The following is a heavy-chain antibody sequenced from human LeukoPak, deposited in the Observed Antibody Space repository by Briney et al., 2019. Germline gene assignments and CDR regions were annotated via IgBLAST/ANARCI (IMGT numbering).Heavy chain of an antibody. CDR2: IYTSGST. CDR3: ARHCPPYYYDTGRSFDL. Sequence: PSETLSLTCTVSGGSISSGSYYWSWIRQPAGKGLEWIGRIYTSGSTNYNPSLKSRVTISVDTSKNQFSLKLSSVTAADTAVYYCARHCPPYYYDTGRSFDLWGQGTLVTVSS. J-gene: IGHJ4*02. D-gene: IGHD3-22*01. V-gene: IGHV4-61*02. CDR1: GGSISSGSYY.